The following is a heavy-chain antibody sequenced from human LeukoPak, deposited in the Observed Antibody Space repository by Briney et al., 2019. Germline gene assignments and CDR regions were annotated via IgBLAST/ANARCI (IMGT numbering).Heavy chain of an antibody. CDR1: GYTFTGYY. CDR2: INPNTGGT. J-gene: IGHJ5*02. V-gene: IGHV1-2*02. D-gene: IGHD5-24*01. Sequence: ASVKVSCKASGYTFTGYYMHWVRQAPGQGLEWMGLINPNTGGTNYAQRFQGRVTMTRDTSISTAYMDLRSLRSDDTAVYYCARDRWQQLDWFDPWGQGTLVIVSS. CDR3: ARDRWQQLDWFDP.